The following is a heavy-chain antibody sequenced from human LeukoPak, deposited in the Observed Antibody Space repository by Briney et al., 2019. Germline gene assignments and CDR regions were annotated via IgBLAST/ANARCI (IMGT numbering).Heavy chain of an antibody. V-gene: IGHV3-7*01. J-gene: IGHJ5*02. CDR1: GFTFSSYW. Sequence: GGSLRLSCAASGFTFSSYWMSWVRQAPGKGLEWVANIKQDGGDKYYVDSVKGRFTISRDNAKNTLYLQMNSLRAEDTAVYYCATQIVVGPADIGWFDPWGQGTLVTVSS. D-gene: IGHD2-2*02. CDR3: ATQIVVGPADIGWFDP. CDR2: IKQDGGDK.